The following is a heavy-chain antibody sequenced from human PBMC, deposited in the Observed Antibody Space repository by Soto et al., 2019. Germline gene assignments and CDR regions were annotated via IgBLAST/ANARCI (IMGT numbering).Heavy chain of an antibody. CDR2: IYYSGST. Sequence: PSETLSLTCTVSGGSISSGDYYWSWIRQPPGKGLEWIGYIYYSGSTYYNPSLKSRVTISVYTSKNQFSLKLSSVTAADTAVYYCARASVGQYSSSWRPNYYYYGMDVWGQGTTVTVSS. CDR3: ARASVGQYSSSWRPNYYYYGMDV. V-gene: IGHV4-30-4*01. J-gene: IGHJ6*02. D-gene: IGHD6-13*01. CDR1: GGSISSGDYY.